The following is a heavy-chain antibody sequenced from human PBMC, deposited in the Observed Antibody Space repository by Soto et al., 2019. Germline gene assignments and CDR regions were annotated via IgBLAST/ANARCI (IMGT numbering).Heavy chain of an antibody. J-gene: IGHJ4*02. CDR2: IIPIFGTA. Sequence: QVQLVQSGAEVKKPGSSVKVSCKASGGTFSSYAISWVRQAPGQGLEWMGGIIPIFGTANYAQKFQGRVTITADESTSTAYMELSSLRSEDTAVYYCAGSIAAAGTEGYYFDYWGQGTLVTVSS. V-gene: IGHV1-69*12. CDR3: AGSIAAAGTEGYYFDY. D-gene: IGHD6-13*01. CDR1: GGTFSSYA.